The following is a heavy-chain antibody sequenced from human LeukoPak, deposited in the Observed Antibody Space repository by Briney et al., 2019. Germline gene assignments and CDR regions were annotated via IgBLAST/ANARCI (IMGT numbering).Heavy chain of an antibody. J-gene: IGHJ4*02. Sequence: PGGSLRLSCTASGFTFGDYAMSWFRQAPGKGLEWVGFIRSKAYGGTTEYAASVKGRSTISRDDSKSIAYLQMNSLKTEDTAVYYCTREGDYYDSSGYSPWGQGTLVTVSS. D-gene: IGHD3-22*01. CDR3: TREGDYYDSSGYSP. CDR2: IRSKAYGGTT. V-gene: IGHV3-49*03. CDR1: GFTFGDYA.